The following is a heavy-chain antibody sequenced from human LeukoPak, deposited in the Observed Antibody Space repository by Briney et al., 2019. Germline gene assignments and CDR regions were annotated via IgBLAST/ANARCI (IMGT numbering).Heavy chain of an antibody. CDR3: AHSWGGLQRWGYYFDY. V-gene: IGHV2-5*01. J-gene: IGHJ4*02. CDR2: IYWNDDK. D-gene: IGHD5-24*01. CDR1: GFSLSTSGVG. Sequence: SGLTLVNPTQTLTLTCTFSGFSLSTSGVGVGWIRQPPGKALEWLALIYWNDDKRYSPSLKSRLTITKDTSKNQVVLTMTNMDPGDTATYYGAHSWGGLQRWGYYFDYWGQGTLVTVSS.